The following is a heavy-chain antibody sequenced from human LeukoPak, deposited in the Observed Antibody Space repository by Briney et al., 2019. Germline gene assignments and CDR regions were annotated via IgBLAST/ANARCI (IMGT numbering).Heavy chain of an antibody. V-gene: IGHV4-4*09. CDR2: IYNSENT. J-gene: IGHJ2*01. CDR1: GDSISSHY. D-gene: IGHD6-19*01. Sequence: SETLSLTCFVSGDSISSHYWNWIRQPPGKGLEWIGYIYNSENTKYNSSLESRVTMSVDTSKNRFFLKLSSVTAADTAVYYCARFYSGPSGWFVLWYFDLWGRGTLVTVSS. CDR3: ARFYSGPSGWFVLWYFDL.